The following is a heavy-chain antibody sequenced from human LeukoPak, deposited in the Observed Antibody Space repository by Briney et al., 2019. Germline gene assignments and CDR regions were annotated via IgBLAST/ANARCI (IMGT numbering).Heavy chain of an antibody. CDR2: TYYRSKWHN. V-gene: IGHV6-1*01. D-gene: IGHD1-26*01. Sequence: SGPGLVKPSQTLSLTCAISGDSVSSNSAAWNWIRQSPSRGLEWLASTYYRSKWHNDSAVSVRGRITINPDTSKNQFSLPLNSVTPEDTAVYYCARDPLGGSYHHFDYWGQGTLVTVSS. CDR3: ARDPLGGSYHHFDY. J-gene: IGHJ4*02. CDR1: GDSVSSNSAA.